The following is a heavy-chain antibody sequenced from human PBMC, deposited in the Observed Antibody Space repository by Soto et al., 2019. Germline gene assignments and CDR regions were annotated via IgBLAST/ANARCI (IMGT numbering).Heavy chain of an antibody. J-gene: IGHJ5*02. V-gene: IGHV4-31*03. CDR3: ARGMDSSSWRLWFDP. Sequence: SETLSLTCTVSGGSISSGGYYWSWIRQHPGKGLEWIGYIYYSGSTYYNPSLKSRVTISVDTSKNQFSLKLSSVTAADTAVYYCARGMDSSSWRLWFDPWGQGTLVTVSS. CDR2: IYYSGST. CDR1: GGSISSGGYY. D-gene: IGHD6-13*01.